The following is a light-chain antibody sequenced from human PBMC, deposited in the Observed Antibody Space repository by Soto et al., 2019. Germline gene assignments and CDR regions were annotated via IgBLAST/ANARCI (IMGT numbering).Light chain of an antibody. CDR3: QQYGSPLP. V-gene: IGKV3-20*01. CDR2: GAS. J-gene: IGKJ4*01. Sequence: ELVLRHSLGILGLAPGERAALACRASQSVSSSYLAWYQQKPGKAPRLLIYGASSRATGIPDRFSGSGSGTDFNPTTSRLEPEDFAVYYCQQYGSPLPVAGGTK. CDR1: QSVSSSY.